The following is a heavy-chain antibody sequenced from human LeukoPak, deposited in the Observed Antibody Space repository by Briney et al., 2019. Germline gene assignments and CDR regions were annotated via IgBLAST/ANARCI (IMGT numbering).Heavy chain of an antibody. CDR2: IFDSGST. D-gene: IGHD1-26*01. CDR1: GGSISSNPYY. J-gene: IGHJ4*02. CDR3: ARLRSPGDFDY. Sequence: SETLSLTCTVSGGSISSNPYYWAWIRQPPGQGLEWIGSIFDSGSTYYNPSLKSRVTISVDTSKNQFSLKLSSVTAADTAMYYCARLRSPGDFDYWGQGTLVTVSS. V-gene: IGHV4-39*07.